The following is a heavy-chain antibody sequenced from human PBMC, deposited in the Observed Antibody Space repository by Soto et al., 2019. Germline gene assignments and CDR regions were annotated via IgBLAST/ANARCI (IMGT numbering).Heavy chain of an antibody. CDR2: IWSDGRNK. D-gene: IGHD2-15*01. Sequence: QVQLVESGGGVVQPGRSLRLSCAASGFTFSSHGMDWVRQAPGKGLEWVAVIWSDGRNKDYADSVKGRFTISRDNSKNTLYLQINSLRGEDTAVYYCVRPIPPYCSGGTCYFVYFQDWGQGTLVTVSS. CDR1: GFTFSSHG. V-gene: IGHV3-33*01. CDR3: VRPIPPYCSGGTCYFVYFQD. J-gene: IGHJ1*01.